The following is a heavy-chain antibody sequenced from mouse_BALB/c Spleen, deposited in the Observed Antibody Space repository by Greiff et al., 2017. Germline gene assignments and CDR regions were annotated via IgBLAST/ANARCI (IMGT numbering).Heavy chain of an antibody. J-gene: IGHJ4*01. Sequence: VQLQQSGAELVRSGASVKLSCTASGFNIKDYYMHWVKQRPEQGLEWIGWIDPENGDTEYAPKFQGKATMTADTSSNTAYLQLSSLTSEDTAVYYCNARGAMMTTGAMDYWGQGTSVTVSA. CDR3: NARGAMMTTGAMDY. D-gene: IGHD2-4*01. CDR2: IDPENGDT. CDR1: GFNIKDYY. V-gene: IGHV14-4*02.